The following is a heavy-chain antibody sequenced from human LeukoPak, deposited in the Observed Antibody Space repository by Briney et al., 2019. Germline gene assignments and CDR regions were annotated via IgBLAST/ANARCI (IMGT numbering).Heavy chain of an antibody. CDR2: IYYSGST. J-gene: IGHJ4*02. CDR1: GDSISSSRYY. V-gene: IGHV4-39*01. Sequence: PSETLSLTCTVSGDSISSSRYYWGWIRQPPGKGLEWIGSIYYSGSTYYNTSLKSRVTISVDTSKNQFSLKLSSVTAADTAVYYCARQVAAAGQYYFDYWGQGTLVTVSS. CDR3: ARQVAAAGQYYFDY. D-gene: IGHD6-13*01.